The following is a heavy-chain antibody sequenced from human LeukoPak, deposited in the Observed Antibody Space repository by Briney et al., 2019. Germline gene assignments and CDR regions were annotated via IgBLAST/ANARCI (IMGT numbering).Heavy chain of an antibody. J-gene: IGHJ4*02. Sequence: PGGSLRLPCAASGFTFSTYAMHWVRQAPGKGLEYVSSITSNGDNTFYANSVKGRFTISRDNSKNTLYLQMGSLRAEDMAVYYCARDRSGSGDYWGQGTLVTVSS. CDR3: ARDRSGSGDY. CDR2: ITSNGDNT. V-gene: IGHV3-64*01. D-gene: IGHD2-15*01. CDR1: GFTFSTYA.